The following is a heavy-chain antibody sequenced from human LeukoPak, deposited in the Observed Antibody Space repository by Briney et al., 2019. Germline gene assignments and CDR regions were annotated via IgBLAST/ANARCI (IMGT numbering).Heavy chain of an antibody. V-gene: IGHV3-53*01. CDR2: IYSGGST. D-gene: IGHD2-2*01. J-gene: IGHJ4*02. CDR3: ARDDCSSTSCSPFDY. Sequence: PGGSLRLSCAASGFTVSSNYMSWVRQAPGKGLEWVSVIYSGGSTYYADSVKGRFTISRDNSKNTLYLQMNSLRAEDTAVYYCARDDCSSTSCSPFDYWGQGTLVTVSS. CDR1: GFTVSSNY.